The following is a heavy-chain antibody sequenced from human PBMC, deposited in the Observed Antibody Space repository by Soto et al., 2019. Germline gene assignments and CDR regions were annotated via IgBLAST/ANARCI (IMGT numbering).Heavy chain of an antibody. CDR2: IHHIGTT. CDR3: TRPFDCSGGSCYSGWYYYYGMDV. Sequence: SETLSLTCTVSGASTRGYFWNWIRQPPGKGLEWIGYIHHIGTTDYNPSLKSRVTISLDTSKNEFSLKLSSVTAADTAIYYCTRPFDCSGGSCYSGWYYYYGMDVWGQGTTVTVSS. J-gene: IGHJ6*02. D-gene: IGHD2-15*01. CDR1: GASTRGYF. V-gene: IGHV4-59*01.